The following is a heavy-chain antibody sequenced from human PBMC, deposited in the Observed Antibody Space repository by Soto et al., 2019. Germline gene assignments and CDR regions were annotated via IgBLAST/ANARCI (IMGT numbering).Heavy chain of an antibody. V-gene: IGHV3-33*01. CDR1: GFTFSRQA. D-gene: IGHD1-1*01. Sequence: GGSLRLSCAASGFTFSRQAMHWVRQAPGRGLEWVAVIWYHGVDKYYADSVKGRFTISRDNSKNTVYLQMNSLGGEDTAVYYCARDRYVYYYYGMDVWGQGTTVTVSS. J-gene: IGHJ6*02. CDR2: IWYHGVDK. CDR3: ARDRYVYYYYGMDV.